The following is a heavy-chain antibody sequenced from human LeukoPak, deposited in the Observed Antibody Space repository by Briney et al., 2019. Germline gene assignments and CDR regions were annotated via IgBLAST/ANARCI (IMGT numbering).Heavy chain of an antibody. CDR2: IYTSGNT. J-gene: IGHJ4*02. D-gene: IGHD5-18*01. Sequence: SETLSLTRTVSGGSISYYYWCWMRQPAGKGLEWIGRIYTSGNTNYNPSLKSRVTMSVDTSKNQFSLKLTSVTAADTAVYYCARETRIQRWTFDSWGQGTLVSVSS. CDR3: ARETRIQRWTFDS. V-gene: IGHV4-4*07. CDR1: GGSISYYY.